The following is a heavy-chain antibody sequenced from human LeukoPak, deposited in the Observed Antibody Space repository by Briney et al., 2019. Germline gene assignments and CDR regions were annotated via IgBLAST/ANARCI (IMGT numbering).Heavy chain of an antibody. V-gene: IGHV4-59*08. CDR3: ARGGTGDGSVRY. Sequence: PSETLSLTCTVSGGSISNYYWSWIRQPPGKGLEWIGDIYYSESTNYNPSLKSRVTISVDTSKNQFSLKLSSVTAADTAVYYCARGGTGDGSVRYWGQGTLVTVSS. J-gene: IGHJ4*02. D-gene: IGHD7-27*01. CDR2: IYYSEST. CDR1: GGSISNYY.